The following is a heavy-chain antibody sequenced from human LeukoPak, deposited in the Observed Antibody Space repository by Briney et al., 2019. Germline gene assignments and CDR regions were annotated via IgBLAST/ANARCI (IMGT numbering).Heavy chain of an antibody. V-gene: IGHV1-2*02. D-gene: IGHD3-3*01. CDR3: ARDFSLFGVVTSDY. CDR1: GYTFTGYY. CDR2: INPNSGGT. Sequence: ASVKVSCKASGYTFTGYYMHWVRQAPGQGLEWMGWINPNSGGTNYAQKFQGRVTMTRDTSISTAYMELSRLRSDDTAVYYCARDFSLFGVVTSDYWGQGTLVTVSS. J-gene: IGHJ4*02.